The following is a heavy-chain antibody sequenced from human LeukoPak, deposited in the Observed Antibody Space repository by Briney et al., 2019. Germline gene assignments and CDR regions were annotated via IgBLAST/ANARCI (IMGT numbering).Heavy chain of an antibody. Sequence: PSETLSLTCAVYGGSFSGYYWSWIRQPPGKGLEWIGEINHSGSTNYNPSLKSRVTISVDTSKNQFSLKLSSVTAADTAVYYCARDGAEAVSGYYYDSSGYARWGRGTLVTVSS. D-gene: IGHD3-22*01. CDR2: INHSGST. CDR3: ARDGAEAVSGYYYDSSGYAR. V-gene: IGHV4-34*01. CDR1: GGSFSGYY. J-gene: IGHJ4*02.